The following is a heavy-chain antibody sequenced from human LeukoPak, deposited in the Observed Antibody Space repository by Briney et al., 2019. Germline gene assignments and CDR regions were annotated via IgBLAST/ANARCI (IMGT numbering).Heavy chain of an antibody. J-gene: IGHJ4*02. V-gene: IGHV1-46*01. CDR1: GFTFSSCG. D-gene: IGHD3-3*01. CDR3: ARASGGVVIFDY. CDR2: INPSGGST. Sequence: GGSLRLSCAASGFTFSSCGMHWVRQAPGQGLEWMGIINPSGGSTGYAQNFQGRVTMTRDTSTSTVYMELSSLRSEDTAVYYCARASGGVVIFDYWGQGTLVTVSS.